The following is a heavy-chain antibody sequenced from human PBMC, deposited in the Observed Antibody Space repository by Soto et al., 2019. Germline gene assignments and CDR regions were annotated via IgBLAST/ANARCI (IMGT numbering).Heavy chain of an antibody. CDR3: ARDPVAGTYFDY. CDR2: INAFNGNT. V-gene: IGHV1-18*01. D-gene: IGHD6-19*01. J-gene: IGHJ4*02. Sequence: QVQLVQSGAEVKKPGASVKVSCKASGYTFISYGISWVRQAPGQGLEWMGWINAFNGNTNYAQKLQGRVNMTRDTSTSTAYMELRSLRSDATAVYYCARDPVAGTYFDYWGQGTLVTVSS. CDR1: GYTFISYG.